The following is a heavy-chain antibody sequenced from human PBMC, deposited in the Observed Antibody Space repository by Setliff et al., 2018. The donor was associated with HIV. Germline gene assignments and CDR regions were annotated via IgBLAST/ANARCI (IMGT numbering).Heavy chain of an antibody. D-gene: IGHD3-22*01. CDR2: IDYTGKT. CDR1: GGSISSSSYY. J-gene: IGHJ4*02. CDR3: AREVDYYDSSRYLLLYYFDS. V-gene: IGHV4-39*07. Sequence: SETLSLTCIVSGGSISSSSYYWGWIRQPPGKGLEWIGSIDYTGKTHYNPSLKSRVTISADTSKSQFSLNLSSVTAADTAVYYCAREVDYYDSSRYLLLYYFDSWGQGTLVTVSS.